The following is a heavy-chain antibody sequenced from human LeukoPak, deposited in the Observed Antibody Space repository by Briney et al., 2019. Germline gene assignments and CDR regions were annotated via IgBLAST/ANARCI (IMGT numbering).Heavy chain of an antibody. D-gene: IGHD1-1*01. J-gene: IGHJ4*02. CDR2: FEPEDGKI. Sequence: ASVKVSCKVSGNSLTKLSMHWVGQPPGKGPEWMGGFEPEDGKIICAQKFEGRLTMTEDTSTETAYMELSSLRSEDTAVYYCAASSPYNWKAHDFWGQGSLVIVSS. V-gene: IGHV1-24*01. CDR3: AASSPYNWKAHDF. CDR1: GNSLTKLS.